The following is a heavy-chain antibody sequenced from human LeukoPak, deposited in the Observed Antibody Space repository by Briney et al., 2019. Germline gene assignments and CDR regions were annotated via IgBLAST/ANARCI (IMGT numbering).Heavy chain of an antibody. V-gene: IGHV1-18*01. J-gene: IGHJ4*02. CDR3: ASSAMEDYVWGSYRPYYFDY. CDR2: ISAYNGNT. CDR1: GYTFTSYG. Sequence: GASVKVSCKASGYTFTSYGISWVRQAPGQGLEWMGWISAYNGNTNYAQKLQGRVTMTTDTSTSTAYMELRSQRSDDTAVYYCASSAMEDYVWGSYRPYYFDYWGQGTLVTVSS. D-gene: IGHD3-16*02.